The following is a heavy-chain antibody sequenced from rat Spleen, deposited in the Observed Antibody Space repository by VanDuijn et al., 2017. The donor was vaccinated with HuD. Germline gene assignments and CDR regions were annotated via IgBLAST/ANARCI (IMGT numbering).Heavy chain of an antibody. Sequence: EVQLVESGGGLVQPGRSLKLSCAASGFIFSDYDMAWVRQAPTKGLEWVASISTGGDITYYRDSVKGRFTISRDDAKNTQYLQMDSLGSEDTATYYGTRHGGLRNWFAYWGQGTLVTVSS. CDR1: GFIFSDYD. CDR2: ISTGGDIT. V-gene: IGHV5S13*01. D-gene: IGHD1-11*01. CDR3: TRHGGLRNWFAY. J-gene: IGHJ3*01.